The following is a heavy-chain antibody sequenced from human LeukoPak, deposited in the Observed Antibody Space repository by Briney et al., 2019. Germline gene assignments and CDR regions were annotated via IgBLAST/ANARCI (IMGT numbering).Heavy chain of an antibody. CDR3: ASLKRGYYGSGSYYTLDY. D-gene: IGHD3-10*01. CDR1: GGSFSGYY. J-gene: IGHJ4*02. CDR2: INHSGST. Sequence: SETLSLTCAVYGGSFSGYYWSWSRQPPGKGLEWIGEINHSGSTNYNPSLKSRVTISVDTSKNQFSLKLSSVTAADTAVYYCASLKRGYYGSGSYYTLDYWGQGTLVTVSS. V-gene: IGHV4-34*01.